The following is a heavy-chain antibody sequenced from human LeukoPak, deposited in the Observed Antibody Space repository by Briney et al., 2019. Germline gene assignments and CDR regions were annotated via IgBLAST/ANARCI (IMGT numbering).Heavy chain of an antibody. Sequence: GGSLRLSCAASGFTLSSYGMHWVRQAPGKGLEWVAFIRYDGSNKYYADSVKGRFTISRDNSKNTLYLQMNSLRAEDTAVYYCAKAPEWYCSGGSCDGAFDIWGQGTMVTVSS. CDR1: GFTLSSYG. CDR2: IRYDGSNK. CDR3: AKAPEWYCSGGSCDGAFDI. V-gene: IGHV3-30*02. J-gene: IGHJ3*02. D-gene: IGHD2-15*01.